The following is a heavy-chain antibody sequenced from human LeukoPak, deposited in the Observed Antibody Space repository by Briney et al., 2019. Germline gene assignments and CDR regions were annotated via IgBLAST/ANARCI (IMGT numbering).Heavy chain of an antibody. CDR3: ATQQLVRFVLRFQH. CDR2: FDPEDGET. J-gene: IGHJ1*01. D-gene: IGHD6-13*01. CDR1: GGTFSSYV. V-gene: IGHV1-24*01. Sequence: ASVKVSCKASGGTFSSYVISWVRQAPGKGLEWMGRFDPEDGETIYAQKFQGRVTMTEDTSTNTAYMELSSLRSEDTAVYYCATQQLVRFVLRFQHWGQGTLVTVSS.